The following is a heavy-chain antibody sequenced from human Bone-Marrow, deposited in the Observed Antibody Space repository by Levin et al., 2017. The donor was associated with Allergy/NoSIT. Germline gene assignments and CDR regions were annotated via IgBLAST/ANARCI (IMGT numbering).Heavy chain of an antibody. J-gene: IGHJ4*02. V-gene: IGHV4-34*01. CDR2: ITHSGYT. Sequence: NSSETLSLTCAVYGRSLDGSWWSWIRQPPGKGLEWIGEITHSGYTNYNPSLKSRVTISVDTSKRQFSLRLPSLTAADSAVYYCAMISYAGAGSFFDYWGQGTLVTVSS. CDR1: GRSLDGSW. D-gene: IGHD3-16*01. CDR3: AMISYAGAGSFFDY.